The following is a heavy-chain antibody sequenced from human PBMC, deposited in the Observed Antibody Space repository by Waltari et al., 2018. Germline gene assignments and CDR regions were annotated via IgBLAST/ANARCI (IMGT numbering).Heavy chain of an antibody. J-gene: IGHJ3*02. CDR1: GYSFRRSD. D-gene: IGHD2-21*01. V-gene: IGHV1-8*03. CDR3: ARGSGDLDI. CDR2: MNTSSGNT. Sequence: QVQLEQSGAEMVKPGASVRVSCKASGYSFRRSDISWVRQAPGQGLEWMGWMNTSSGNTGYAEKFQGRVTITRNTSINTAYMDLSGLRSEDTAVYYCARGSGDLDIWGQGTMVTVSS.